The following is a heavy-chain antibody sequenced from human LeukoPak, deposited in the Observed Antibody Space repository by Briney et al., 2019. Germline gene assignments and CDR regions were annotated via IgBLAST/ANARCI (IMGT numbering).Heavy chain of an antibody. CDR2: INHSGST. J-gene: IGHJ5*02. V-gene: IGHV4-34*01. CDR3: ARGGSSSWYGWFDP. D-gene: IGHD6-13*01. CDR1: GGSFSGYY. Sequence: PSETLSLTCAVYGGSFSGYYWSWICQPPGRGLEWIGEINHSGSTNYNPSLKSRVTISVDTSKNQFSLKLSSVTAADTAVYYCARGGSSSWYGWFDPWGQGTLVTVSS.